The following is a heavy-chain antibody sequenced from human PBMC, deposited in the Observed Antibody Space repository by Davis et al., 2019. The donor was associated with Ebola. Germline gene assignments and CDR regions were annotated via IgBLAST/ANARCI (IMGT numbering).Heavy chain of an antibody. CDR2: ISYDGSYT. CDR3: AEDSSWDRYFRY. D-gene: IGHD6-13*01. CDR1: GFTFSSQA. Sequence: GGSLRLSCAASGFTFSSQAMHWVRQAPGKGLEWVAVISYDGSYTYYGDSVKGRFTISRDNSKNTLYLQMNSLRPQDTAVFYCAEDSSWDRYFRYWGQGTLVTVSS. J-gene: IGHJ4*02. V-gene: IGHV3-30-3*01.